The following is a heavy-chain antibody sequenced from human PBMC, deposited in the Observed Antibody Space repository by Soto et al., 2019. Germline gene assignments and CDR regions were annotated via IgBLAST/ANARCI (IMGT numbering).Heavy chain of an antibody. V-gene: IGHV3-66*01. J-gene: IGHJ4*02. CDR1: GFTINSNY. CDR3: ARGARDSGSYPGLFDC. Sequence: EVQLVESGGGLVQPGGSLRLSCTASGFTINSNYMNWVRQAPGKGLDWVSTIYTGGSTYYAESVKGRFTISKDNSKNTLYLQLNSLRAEDTAVHYCARGARDSGSYPGLFDCWGQGTLITVSS. D-gene: IGHD1-26*01. CDR2: IYTGGST.